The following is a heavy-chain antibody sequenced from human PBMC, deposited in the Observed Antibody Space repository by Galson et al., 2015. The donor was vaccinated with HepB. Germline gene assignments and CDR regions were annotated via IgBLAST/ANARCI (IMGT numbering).Heavy chain of an antibody. CDR1: GYTFTSYG. D-gene: IGHD3-9*01. Sequence: SVKVSCKASGYTFTSYGISWVRQAPGQGLEWMGWISAYNGNTNYAQKLQGRVTMTTDTSTSTAYMELRSLRSDDTAVYDCARRVRYFDAYYYYYGMDVWGQGTTVTVSS. CDR2: ISAYNGNT. CDR3: ARRVRYFDAYYYYYGMDV. J-gene: IGHJ6*02. V-gene: IGHV1-18*01.